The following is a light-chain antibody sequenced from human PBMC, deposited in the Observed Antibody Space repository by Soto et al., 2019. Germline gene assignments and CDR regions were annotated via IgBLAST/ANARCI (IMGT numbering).Light chain of an antibody. CDR3: QQYDGPPLS. V-gene: IGKV4-1*01. CDR2: WAS. CDR1: QSVLYSSNSKSS. J-gene: IGKJ3*01. Sequence: DIVMTQSPDSLAVSLGERATINCNSSQSVLYSSNSKSSLAWYQQKPGQPPNLLIYWASSRESGVPDRFSGSGSGTDFTLTISSLEPEDIGIYYCQQYDGPPLSFGPGTTVEI.